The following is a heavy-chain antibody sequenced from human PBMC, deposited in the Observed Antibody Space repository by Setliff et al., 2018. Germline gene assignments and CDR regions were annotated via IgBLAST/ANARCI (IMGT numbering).Heavy chain of an antibody. CDR3: ARSPANGGHDAFDI. CDR1: GFPFSIYS. D-gene: IGHD6-25*01. V-gene: IGHV3-21*01. CDR2: ISDSSFHI. Sequence: PGGSLRLSCAASGFPFSIYSMHWVRQAPGKGLEWVSSISDSSFHIYYADSVKGRFTISRDNAKNSLYLQMNSLRADDTAVYYCARSPANGGHDAFDIWGQGSPGHRLL. J-gene: IGHJ3*02.